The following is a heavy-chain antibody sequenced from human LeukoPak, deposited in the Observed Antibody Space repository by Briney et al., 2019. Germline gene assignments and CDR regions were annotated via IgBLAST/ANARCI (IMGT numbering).Heavy chain of an antibody. CDR1: GFTVSSNY. J-gene: IGHJ4*02. V-gene: IGHV3-53*01. CDR2: IYSGGNT. D-gene: IGHD6-19*01. CDR3: ARGYSSDWSLETFDY. Sequence: PGRSLRLSCTASGFTVSSNYMSWVRQAPGKGLEWVSVIYSGGNTYYADSVKGRFTISRDNSKNTLYLQMNSLRDEDTAVYYCARGYSSDWSLETFDYWGQGTLVTVSS.